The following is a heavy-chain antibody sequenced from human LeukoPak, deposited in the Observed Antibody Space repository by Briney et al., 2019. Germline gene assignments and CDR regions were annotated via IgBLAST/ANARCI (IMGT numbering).Heavy chain of an antibody. CDR3: AGDLVTMVREVIIRGVGDDAFDI. J-gene: IGHJ3*02. Sequence: GGSLRLSCAASGFTFSSYSMNWVRQAPGKGLEWVSYISSSSSTIYYADSVKGRFTISRDNAKNSLYLQMNSLRAEDTAVYYCAGDLVTMVREVIIRGVGDDAFDIWGQGTMVTVSS. V-gene: IGHV3-48*01. CDR1: GFTFSSYS. D-gene: IGHD3-10*01. CDR2: ISSSSSTI.